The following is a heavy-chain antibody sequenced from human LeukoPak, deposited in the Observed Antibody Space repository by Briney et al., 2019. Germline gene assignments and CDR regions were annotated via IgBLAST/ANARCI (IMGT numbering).Heavy chain of an antibody. J-gene: IGHJ4*02. V-gene: IGHV1-46*01. CDR2: IHPSGGST. D-gene: IGHD3-9*01. Sequence: ASVKVSCKASGYTFTSYYMHWVRQAPGQGLELMGIIHPSGGSTSYTQKFQGRVTMTRDTSTSTVYMELSSLRSEGTAVYHCARWGNDILTGYSDWGQGTLVTVSS. CDR3: ARWGNDILTGYSD. CDR1: GYTFTSYY.